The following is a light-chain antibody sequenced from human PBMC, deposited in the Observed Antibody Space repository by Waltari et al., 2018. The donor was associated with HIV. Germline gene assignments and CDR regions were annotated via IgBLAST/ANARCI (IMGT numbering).Light chain of an antibody. CDR3: QVWDGNTDVWI. CDR2: DYT. V-gene: IGLV3-21*03. J-gene: IGLJ2*01. CDR1: NLGSGS. Sequence: SYVLSQPPSVSVAPGKTATITCGGTNLGSGSVHWYQQRPGQAPVFVVFDYTVRPSGIPKRSSGANCGNTATVTITRVEVGDEADYYCQVWDGNTDVWIFGGGTKLTVL.